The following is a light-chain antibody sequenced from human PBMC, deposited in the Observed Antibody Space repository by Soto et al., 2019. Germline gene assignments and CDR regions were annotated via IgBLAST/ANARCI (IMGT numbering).Light chain of an antibody. CDR3: QKYNNWPLT. CDR2: DAS. V-gene: IGKV3-15*01. Sequence: EIVMTQSPATLSVSPGERATLSCRASQSVNNNLAWYQQKPGQAPRLLIYDASTRATSIPARFSGSRSGTDFTLTISSLQSEDFAVYYCQKYNNWPLTFGGGTKVDIK. J-gene: IGKJ4*01. CDR1: QSVNNN.